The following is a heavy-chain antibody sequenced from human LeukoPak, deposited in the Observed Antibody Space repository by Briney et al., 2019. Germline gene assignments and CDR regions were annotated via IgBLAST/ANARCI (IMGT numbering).Heavy chain of an antibody. V-gene: IGHV3-30*18. D-gene: IGHD3-3*01. J-gene: IGHJ6*02. CDR3: AKDLDDFWSGYPPWA. Sequence: GRSLRLSCAASGFTFSSYGMHWVRQAPGKGLEWVAVISYDGSNKYYADSVKGRFTISRDNSKNTLYLQMNSLRAEDTAVYYCAKDLDDFWSGYPPWAWGQGTTVTVSS. CDR1: GFTFSSYG. CDR2: ISYDGSNK.